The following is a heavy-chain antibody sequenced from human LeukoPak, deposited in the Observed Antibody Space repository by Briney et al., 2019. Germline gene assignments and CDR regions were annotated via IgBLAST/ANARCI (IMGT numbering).Heavy chain of an antibody. J-gene: IGHJ1*01. CDR3: ARGRTGSRITMKYFQH. CDR1: GGSFSGYY. Sequence: SETLSLTCAVYGGSFSGYYWSWVRQPPGKGLEWIGEINHVGSTNYNPSLKSRVTISVDTSKNQFSLKLSSVTAADTAVYYCARGRTGSRITMKYFQHWGQGTLVTVSS. D-gene: IGHD3-22*01. CDR2: INHVGST. V-gene: IGHV4-34*01.